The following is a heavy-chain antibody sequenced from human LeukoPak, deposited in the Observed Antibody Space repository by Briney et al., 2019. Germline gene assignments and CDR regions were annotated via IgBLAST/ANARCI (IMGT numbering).Heavy chain of an antibody. CDR2: IVGSGDST. CDR1: GFTFSSNA. J-gene: IGHJ4*02. D-gene: IGHD5-18*01. V-gene: IGHV3-23*01. Sequence: PGRSLRLSCAASGFTFSSNAMSWVRQAPGKGLEWVSSIVGSGDSTHYADSGKGRFTISRDKSKNTLYLQMNSLRVGDTAVYYCAKEGGYSYGYPFDHWGQGTLVTVSS. CDR3: AKEGGYSYGYPFDH.